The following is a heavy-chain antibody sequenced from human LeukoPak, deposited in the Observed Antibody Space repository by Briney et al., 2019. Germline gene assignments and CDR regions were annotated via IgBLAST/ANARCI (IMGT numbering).Heavy chain of an antibody. CDR1: GASISSDH. CDR2: GDYNGAT. Sequence: SETLSLTCAVSGASISSDHWNWIRQLPGKGLDWIGNGDYNGATKYNPSLQSRITISLDTSNNQFSLTLTSVTAADTALYFCTRGYYEAFDYWGQGRLVTVSS. CDR3: TRGYYEAFDY. J-gene: IGHJ4*02. V-gene: IGHV4-59*01. D-gene: IGHD3-16*01.